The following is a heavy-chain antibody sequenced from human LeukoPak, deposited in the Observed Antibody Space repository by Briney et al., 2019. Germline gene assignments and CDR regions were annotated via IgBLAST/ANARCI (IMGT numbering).Heavy chain of an antibody. J-gene: IGHJ5*02. Sequence: ASVKVSCKVSGYTLTELSMHWVRQAPGKGLEWMGGFDPEDGETIYAQKFQGRVTMTEDTSTDTAYMELSSLRSEDTAVYYCATQPYGSGSYSWFDPWGQGTLVTVSS. D-gene: IGHD3-10*01. CDR3: ATQPYGSGSYSWFDP. V-gene: IGHV1-24*01. CDR1: GYTLTELS. CDR2: FDPEDGET.